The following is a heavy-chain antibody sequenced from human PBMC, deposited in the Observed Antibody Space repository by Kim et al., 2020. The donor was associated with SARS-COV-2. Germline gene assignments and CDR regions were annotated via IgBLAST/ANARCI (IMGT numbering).Heavy chain of an antibody. CDR2: IIPIFGTA. J-gene: IGHJ6*02. D-gene: IGHD2-15*01. CDR1: GGTFSSYA. CDR3: ATDTLAGEYYYYGMDV. V-gene: IGHV1-69*13. Sequence: SVKVSCKASGGTFSSYAISWVRQAPGQGLEWMGGIIPIFGTANYAQKFQGRVTITADESTSTAYMELSSLRSEDTAVYYCATDTLAGEYYYYGMDVWGQGTTVTVSS.